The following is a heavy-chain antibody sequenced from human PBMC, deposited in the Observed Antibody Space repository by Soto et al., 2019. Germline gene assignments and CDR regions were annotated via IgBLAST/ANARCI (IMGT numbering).Heavy chain of an antibody. CDR3: ARDWPLYSRHYYYAMDV. V-gene: IGHV1-69*12. D-gene: IGHD4-4*01. Sequence: QVHLVQSGAEVKKPGSAVKVSCKAYGGTFSSSAYGWVRQARGQGLEWMGGLIPMLHTSKYAQQFLGRITITADESTSTVYMELSSLRSDDTAVYYCARDWPLYSRHYYYAMDVWGQGTTVTVSS. CDR2: LIPMLHTS. J-gene: IGHJ6*02. CDR1: GGTFSSSA.